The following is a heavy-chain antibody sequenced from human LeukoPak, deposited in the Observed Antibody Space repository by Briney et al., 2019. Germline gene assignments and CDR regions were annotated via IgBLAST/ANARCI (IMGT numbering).Heavy chain of an antibody. CDR3: ARHSGYDFRTGYSSGWYWGYYYYYMDV. V-gene: IGHV1-18*01. J-gene: IGHJ6*03. CDR1: GYTFTSYG. CDR2: ISAYNGNT. Sequence: ASVKVSCEASGYTFTSYGISWVRQAPGQGLEWMGWISAYNGNTNYAQKLQGRVTMTTDTSTSTAYMELRSLRSDDTAVYYCARHSGYDFRTGYSSGWYWGYYYYYMDVWGKGTTVTVSS. D-gene: IGHD6-19*01.